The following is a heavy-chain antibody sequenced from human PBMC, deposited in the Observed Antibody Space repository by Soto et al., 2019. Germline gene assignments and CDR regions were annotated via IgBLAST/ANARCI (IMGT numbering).Heavy chain of an antibody. V-gene: IGHV1-18*01. CDR1: GYTFTIYG. J-gene: IGHJ4*02. Sequence: GASVKVSCKASGYTFTIYGIIWVRQAPGQGLEWMGWISAYNGNTNYAQKLQGRVTMTTDTSTSTAYMELRSLRSDDTAVYYCARDRWAYCSSTSCYGGFDYWGQGTLVTVSS. D-gene: IGHD2-2*01. CDR3: ARDRWAYCSSTSCYGGFDY. CDR2: ISAYNGNT.